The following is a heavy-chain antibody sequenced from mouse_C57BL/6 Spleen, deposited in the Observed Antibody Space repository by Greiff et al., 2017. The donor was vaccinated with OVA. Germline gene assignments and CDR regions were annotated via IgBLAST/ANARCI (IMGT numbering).Heavy chain of an antibody. D-gene: IGHD2-5*01. CDR2: IHPNSGST. CDR3: AIYYSNYEGFAY. V-gene: IGHV1-64*01. CDR1: GYTFTSYW. J-gene: IGHJ3*01. Sequence: QVQLQQPGAELVKPGASVKLSCKASGYTFTSYWMHWVKQRPGQGLEWIGMIHPNSGSTNYNEKFKSKATLTVDKSSSTAYMQLSSLTSEDSAVYYCAIYYSNYEGFAYWGQGTLVTVSA.